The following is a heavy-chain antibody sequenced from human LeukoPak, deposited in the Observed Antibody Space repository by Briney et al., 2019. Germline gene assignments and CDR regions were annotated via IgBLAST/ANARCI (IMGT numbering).Heavy chain of an antibody. D-gene: IGHD3-22*01. Sequence: ASVKVSCKASGYTFTGYYMPWVRQAPGQGLEWMGWINPNSGGTNYAQKFQGRVTMTRDTSISTAYMELSRLRSDDTAVYYCARTYDSSGYYYNWFDPWGQGTLVTVSS. CDR3: ARTYDSSGYYYNWFDP. V-gene: IGHV1-2*02. CDR2: INPNSGGT. CDR1: GYTFTGYY. J-gene: IGHJ5*02.